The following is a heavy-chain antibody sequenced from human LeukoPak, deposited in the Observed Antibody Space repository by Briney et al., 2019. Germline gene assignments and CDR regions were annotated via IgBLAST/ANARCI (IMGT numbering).Heavy chain of an antibody. CDR3: ASGYRTFDY. J-gene: IGHJ4*02. Sequence: GGSLRLSCAASGFTFSSYSMNWVRQAPGKGLEWVANIKQDGSEEYYVDSVEGRFTISRDNANNSLYLQMSSLRAEDTAVYYCASGYRTFDYWGQGTLVTVSS. V-gene: IGHV3-7*03. CDR2: IKQDGSEE. CDR1: GFTFSSYS. D-gene: IGHD5-18*01.